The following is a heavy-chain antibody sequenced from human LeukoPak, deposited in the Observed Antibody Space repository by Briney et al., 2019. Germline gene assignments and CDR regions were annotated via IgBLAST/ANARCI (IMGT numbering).Heavy chain of an antibody. CDR1: GYSFTAYW. Sequence: GESLKISCKGSGYSFTAYWIGWVRQMPGKGLEWMGIIYPGDSDTRYSPSFQGQVTISADKSISTAYLQWSSLKASDTAMYYCARTNIAARPGYYYYYMDVWGKGTTVTVSS. CDR2: IYPGDSDT. V-gene: IGHV5-51*01. J-gene: IGHJ6*03. D-gene: IGHD6-6*01. CDR3: ARTNIAARPGYYYYYMDV.